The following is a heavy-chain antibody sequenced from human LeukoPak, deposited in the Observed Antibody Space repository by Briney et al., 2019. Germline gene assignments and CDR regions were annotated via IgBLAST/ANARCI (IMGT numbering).Heavy chain of an antibody. V-gene: IGHV1-8*03. CDR2: MNPNSGNT. CDR1: GYTFTMYD. Sequence: GASVTVSLKASGYTFTMYDINGVRQATGQGVEWMGWMNPNSGNTGYAQNFQGRVTITRNTSISTAYMELSSLRSEDTAVYYCARGRGDYYGSGTHYYYMDVWGKGTTVTISS. CDR3: ARGRGDYYGSGTHYYYMDV. D-gene: IGHD3-10*01. J-gene: IGHJ6*03.